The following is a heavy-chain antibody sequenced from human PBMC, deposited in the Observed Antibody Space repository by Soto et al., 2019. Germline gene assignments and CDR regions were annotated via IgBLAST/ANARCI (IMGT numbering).Heavy chain of an antibody. CDR1: GGSISSGGYY. Sequence: SETLSLTCTVSGGSISSGGYYWSWIRQHPGKGLEWIGYIYYSGSTYYNPSLKSRVTISVDTSKNQFSLKLSSVTAADTAVYYCARTMIVVVTSPAYFDYWGQGTLVTVSS. J-gene: IGHJ4*02. CDR2: IYYSGST. V-gene: IGHV4-31*03. D-gene: IGHD3-22*01. CDR3: ARTMIVVVTSPAYFDY.